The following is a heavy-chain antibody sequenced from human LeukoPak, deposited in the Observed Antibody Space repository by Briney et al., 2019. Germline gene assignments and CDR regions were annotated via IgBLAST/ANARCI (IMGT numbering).Heavy chain of an antibody. V-gene: IGHV6-1*01. D-gene: IGHD3/OR15-3a*01. CDR2: TYHRSKWYN. J-gene: IGHJ6*03. CDR3: AREARADWGHYYYYYMDV. Sequence: SQTLSLTCAISGDSVSSNSAAWNWIRQSPSRGLEWLGRTYHRSKWYNDYAVSVKSRITINPDTSKNQFSLQLNSVTPEDTAVYYCAREARADWGHYYYYYMDVWGKGTTVTISS. CDR1: GDSVSSNSAA.